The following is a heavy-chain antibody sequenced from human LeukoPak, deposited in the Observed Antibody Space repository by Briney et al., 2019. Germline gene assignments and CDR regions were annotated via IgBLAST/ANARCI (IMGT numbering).Heavy chain of an antibody. CDR2: ISYDGSNK. CDR3: ARDRGDSSGYYYGIFDY. J-gene: IGHJ4*02. D-gene: IGHD3-22*01. CDR1: GFTFSSYA. Sequence: GGSPRLSCAASGFTFSSYAMHWVRQAPGKGLEWVAVISYDGSNKYYADSVKGRFTISRDNSKNTLYLQMNSLRAEDTAVYYCARDRGDSSGYYYGIFDYWGQGTLVTVPS. V-gene: IGHV3-30-3*01.